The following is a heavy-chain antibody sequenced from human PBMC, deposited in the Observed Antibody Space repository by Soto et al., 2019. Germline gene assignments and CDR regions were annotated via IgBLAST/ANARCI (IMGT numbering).Heavy chain of an antibody. CDR1: GGSISSYH. D-gene: IGHD1-26*01. CDR3: ARSYSGTFYGYDT. Sequence: KPSDTLSLTCTVSGGSISSYHWSWIRQSPGKGLEWIGYVFYTGSTKYNPALKRRVTISVDTSKNQFSLKLSSVSAADTGLYYCARSYSGTFYGYDTWGQGILVTVSS. CDR2: VFYTGST. J-gene: IGHJ5*02. V-gene: IGHV4-59*07.